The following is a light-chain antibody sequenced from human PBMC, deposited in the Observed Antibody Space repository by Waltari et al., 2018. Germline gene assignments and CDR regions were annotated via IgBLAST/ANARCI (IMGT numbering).Light chain of an antibody. CDR3: GSFISSTTGI. CDR2: DAI. J-gene: IGLJ2*01. V-gene: IGLV2-14*03. CDR1: SSDVGGYNY. Sequence: QSALTQPDSVSGSPGQSITISCTGTSSDVGGYNYVSWYQQYPGKAPKVIIYDAINRASGVSNRVSGSKSGNSASLTISGLQAEDEADYYCGSFISSTTGIFGGGTRLTVL.